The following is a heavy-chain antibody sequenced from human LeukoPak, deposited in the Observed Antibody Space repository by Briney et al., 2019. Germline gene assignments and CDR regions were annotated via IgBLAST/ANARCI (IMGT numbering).Heavy chain of an antibody. CDR2: FHPEDGET. CDR1: GYTVTELS. V-gene: IGHV1-24*01. CDR3: ARDNSVGDNAWWFDP. D-gene: IGHD1-26*01. J-gene: IGHJ5*02. Sequence: GASVKVSCKVSGYTVTELSMHWVRQSPGKGLEWMGGFHPEDGETIYAQKFQGRVTMTRDMSTSTDYMELSSLRSEDTAIYYCARDNSVGDNAWWFDPWGQGTLVTVSS.